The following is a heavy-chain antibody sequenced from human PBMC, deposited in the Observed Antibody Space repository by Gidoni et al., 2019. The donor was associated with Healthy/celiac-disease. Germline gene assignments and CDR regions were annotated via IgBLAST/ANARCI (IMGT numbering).Heavy chain of an antibody. CDR3: AGGTAYWYFDL. J-gene: IGHJ2*01. CDR2: IYYSGST. Sequence: QVQLQESGPGLVKPSQTLSLTCAASGGSISSGGYSWSWIRQPPGKGLEWIGYIYYSGSTYYIPSLKSRVTISVDTSKNQFSLKLSSVTAADTAVYYCAGGTAYWYFDLWGRGTLVTVSS. V-gene: IGHV4-30-4*07. CDR1: GGSISSGGYS.